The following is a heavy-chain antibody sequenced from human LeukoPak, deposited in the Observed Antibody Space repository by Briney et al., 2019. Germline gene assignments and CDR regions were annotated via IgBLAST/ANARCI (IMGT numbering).Heavy chain of an antibody. D-gene: IGHD3-10*01. CDR1: GFTFSASV. CDR2: ISSNGGST. Sequence: GGSLRLSCAASGFTFSASVMHWVRQAPGKGLEYVSVISSNGGSTSYANSVKGRFTISRDNSENTLYLQMGSLRAEDMAVYYCARDLSGGGLDYWGQGTLVTVSS. CDR3: ARDLSGGGLDY. J-gene: IGHJ4*02. V-gene: IGHV3-64*01.